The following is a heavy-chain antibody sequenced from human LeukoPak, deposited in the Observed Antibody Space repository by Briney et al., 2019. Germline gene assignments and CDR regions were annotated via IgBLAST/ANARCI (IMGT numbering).Heavy chain of an antibody. CDR3: TKEVVEAAQGYFSSAMDV. CDR1: GFIFSYYA. J-gene: IGHJ6*02. Sequence: GGSLRLSCAASGFIFSYYAMSWVSQAPGSGLEWVSTISGSDGSTYYADSVKGRFTISRDNSKNTLYLQMNSLRAEDTAVYYCTKEVVEAAQGYFSSAMDVWGQGTTVTVSS. CDR2: ISGSDGST. V-gene: IGHV3-23*01. D-gene: IGHD2-2*01.